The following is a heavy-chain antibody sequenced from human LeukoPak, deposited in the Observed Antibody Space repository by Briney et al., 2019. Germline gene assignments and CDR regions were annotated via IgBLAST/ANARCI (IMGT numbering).Heavy chain of an antibody. D-gene: IGHD4-17*01. CDR3: ARYDYGDCWFDP. V-gene: IGHV4-59*01. J-gene: IGHJ5*02. CDR2: IYHSGST. CDR1: GGSISSYY. Sequence: SETLSLTCTVSGGSISSYYWSWIRQPPGRGLEWIGYIYHSGSTNYNPSLKSRVTISVDTSKNQFSLKLSSVTAADTALYYCARYDYGDCWFDPWGQGTLVTVSS.